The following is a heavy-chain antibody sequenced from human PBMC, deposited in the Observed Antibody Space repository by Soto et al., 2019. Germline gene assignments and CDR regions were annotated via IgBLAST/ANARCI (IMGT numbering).Heavy chain of an antibody. D-gene: IGHD3-16*01. CDR2: ICAYNGNT. CDR1: GYTFTSYG. CDR3: ARVGGVGYYYYYGMDV. Sequence: QVQLVQSGAEVKKPGASVKVSCKASGYTFTSYGISWVRQAPGQGLEWMGWICAYNGNTNYAQKLQGRVTMTTDTSTSTAYMELRSLRSDDTAVYYCARVGGVGYYYYYGMDVWGQGTTVTVSS. J-gene: IGHJ6*02. V-gene: IGHV1-18*04.